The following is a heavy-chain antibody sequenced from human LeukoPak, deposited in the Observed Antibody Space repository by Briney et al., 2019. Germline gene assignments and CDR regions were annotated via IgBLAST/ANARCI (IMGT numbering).Heavy chain of an antibody. V-gene: IGHV1-18*01. D-gene: IGHD6-13*01. CDR3: ARDIYSSSWYSYYGMDV. CDR2: ISAYNGNT. Sequence: ASVKVSCKASGYTFTSYGISWVRQAPGQGLEWMGWISAYNGNTNYAQKLQGRITMTTDTSTSTAYMELRSLRSDDTAVYYCARDIYSSSWYSYYGMDVWGQGTTVTVPS. J-gene: IGHJ6*02. CDR1: GYTFTSYG.